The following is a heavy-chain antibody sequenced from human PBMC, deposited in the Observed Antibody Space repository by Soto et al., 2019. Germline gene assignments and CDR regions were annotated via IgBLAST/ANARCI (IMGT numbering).Heavy chain of an antibody. Sequence: EVQLVETGGGLIQPGGSLRLSCAASGFAVISSYMSWVRQPPGKGLEWVSMIYSGGDTHYADSVKGRFATSRDSSNNTLYLQMNNLGFDDTAVYYCARGDPFAVWGQGTLVTVSS. CDR1: GFAVISSY. CDR3: ARGDPFAV. V-gene: IGHV3-53*02. J-gene: IGHJ4*02. CDR2: IYSGGDT.